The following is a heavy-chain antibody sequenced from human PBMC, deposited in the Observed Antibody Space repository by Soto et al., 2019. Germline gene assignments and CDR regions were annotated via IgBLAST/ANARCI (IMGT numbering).Heavy chain of an antibody. J-gene: IGHJ4*02. V-gene: IGHV3-30*18. CDR2: ISYDGSNK. CDR3: AKDLGNSTGRGLDY. CDR1: GFTFSSYG. D-gene: IGHD1-1*01. Sequence: ESGGGVVQPGRSLRLSCAASGFTFSSYGMHWVRQAPGKGLEWVAVISYDGSNKYYADSVKGRFTISRDNSKNTLYLQMNSLRAEDTAVYYCAKDLGNSTGRGLDYWGQGTLVTVSS.